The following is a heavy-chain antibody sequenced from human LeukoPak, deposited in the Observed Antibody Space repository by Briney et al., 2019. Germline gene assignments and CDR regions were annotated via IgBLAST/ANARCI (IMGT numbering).Heavy chain of an antibody. J-gene: IGHJ3*02. V-gene: IGHV1-69*04. CDR1: GGTFSSYA. Sequence: GSSVKVSCKASGGTFSSYAISWVRQAPGQGLEWMGRIIPILGIANYAQKFQGRVTITADKSTSTAYMELSSLRSEDTAVYYCARGYYYSSGSLAPGAFDIWGQGTMVTVSS. D-gene: IGHD3-22*01. CDR2: IIPILGIA. CDR3: ARGYYYSSGSLAPGAFDI.